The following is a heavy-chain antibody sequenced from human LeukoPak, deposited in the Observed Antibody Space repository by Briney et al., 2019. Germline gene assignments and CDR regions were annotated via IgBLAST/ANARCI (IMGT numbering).Heavy chain of an antibody. CDR2: ISYDGSNK. V-gene: IGHV3-30-3*01. CDR3: ARDRDRKAVAGLFDY. J-gene: IGHJ4*02. CDR1: GFTFSSYA. D-gene: IGHD6-19*01. Sequence: GRSLRLSCAASGFTFSSYAMHWVRQAPGKGLEWVAVISYDGSNKYYADSVKGRFTIFRDNSKNTLYLQMNSLRAEDTAVYYCARDRDRKAVAGLFDYWGQGTLVTVSS.